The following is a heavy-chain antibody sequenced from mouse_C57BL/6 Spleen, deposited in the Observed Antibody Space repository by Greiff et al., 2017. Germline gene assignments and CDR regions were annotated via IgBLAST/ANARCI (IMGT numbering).Heavy chain of an antibody. D-gene: IGHD2-5*01. Sequence: VQLQQSGAELVRPGSSVKLSCKASGYTFTSYWMHWVKQRPIQGLEWIGNIDPSDSETHYNQKFKDKATLTVDKSSSTAYMQLSSLTSEDSAVYYGAREYYSNFHYAMDYWGQGTSVTVSS. V-gene: IGHV1-52*01. J-gene: IGHJ4*01. CDR3: AREYYSNFHYAMDY. CDR1: GYTFTSYW. CDR2: IDPSDSET.